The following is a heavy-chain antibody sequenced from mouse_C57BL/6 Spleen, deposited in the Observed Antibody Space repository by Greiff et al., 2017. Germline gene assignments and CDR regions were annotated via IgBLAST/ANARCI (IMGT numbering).Heavy chain of an antibody. Sequence: QVQLQQPGAELVMPGASVKLSCKASGYTFTSYWMHWVKQRPGQGLEWIGEIDPSDSYTNYNQKFKGKSTLTVDNSSSTAYMQLSSLTSEDSAVYYYASSGYYGSSDWYFDDWGTGTTVTVSS. CDR1: GYTFTSYW. V-gene: IGHV1-69*01. D-gene: IGHD1-1*01. CDR2: IDPSDSYT. CDR3: ASSGYYGSSDWYFDD. J-gene: IGHJ1*03.